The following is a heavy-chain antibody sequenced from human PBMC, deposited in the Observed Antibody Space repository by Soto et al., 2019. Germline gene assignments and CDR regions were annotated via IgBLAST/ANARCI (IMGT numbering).Heavy chain of an antibody. D-gene: IGHD3-22*01. Sequence: QVQLVQSGAEVKKPGASVKVSCKASNYTFTNYGISWVRQAPGQGLEWMGWISAYNGNTNYAQKLQGRVTMTTDTSTSTAYMELRSLISDDTAVYYSAREGLDYYESSGYYYRPFFEYWGQGTLVTVSS. J-gene: IGHJ4*02. CDR2: ISAYNGNT. V-gene: IGHV1-18*01. CDR1: NYTFTNYG. CDR3: AREGLDYYESSGYYYRPFFEY.